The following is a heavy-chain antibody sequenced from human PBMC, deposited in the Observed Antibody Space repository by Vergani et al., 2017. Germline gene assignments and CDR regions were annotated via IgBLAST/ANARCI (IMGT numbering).Heavy chain of an antibody. J-gene: IGHJ3*02. CDR3: ARDGSGWHENAFDI. CDR2: IYTSGST. V-gene: IGHV4-61*02. Sequence: QVQLQESGPGLVKPSQTLSLTCTVSGGSISSGSYYWSWIRQPAGKGLEWIGRIYTSGSTNYNPSLKSRVTISVDTSKNQFSLKLSSVTAADTAVYYCARDGSGWHENAFDIWGQGTMVTVSS. CDR1: GGSISSGSYY. D-gene: IGHD6-19*01.